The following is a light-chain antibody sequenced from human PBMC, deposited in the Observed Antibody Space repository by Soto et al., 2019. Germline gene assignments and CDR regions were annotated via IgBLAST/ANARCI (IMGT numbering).Light chain of an antibody. V-gene: IGLV1-47*01. CDR3: AAGDNRLSWV. Sequence: QSVLTQPPSVSGTPGQRVTISCSGSSSNVGSNFVYWYQQFPGTAPKLLIYRTDQPPSGAPGRFSASTPGTSASLAIRGLGSDEEADYYCAAGDNRLSWVFGGGTKLTVL. CDR2: RTD. J-gene: IGLJ3*02. CDR1: SSNVGSNF.